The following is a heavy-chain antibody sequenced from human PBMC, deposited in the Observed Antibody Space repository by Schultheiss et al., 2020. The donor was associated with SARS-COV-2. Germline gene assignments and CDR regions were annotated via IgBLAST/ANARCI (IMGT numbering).Heavy chain of an antibody. CDR1: GFTFSNAW. D-gene: IGHD4-17*01. CDR2: IGGSGGNT. V-gene: IGHV3-23*01. CDR3: ARGDYGDYEWYYYYGMDV. J-gene: IGHJ6*02. Sequence: GESLKISCAASGFTFSNAWMSWVRQAPGKGLEWVSGIGGSGGNTYYADSVKGRFTISRDNSKNTLYLQMNSLRAEDTAVFYCARGDYGDYEWYYYYGMDVWGQGTTVTVSS.